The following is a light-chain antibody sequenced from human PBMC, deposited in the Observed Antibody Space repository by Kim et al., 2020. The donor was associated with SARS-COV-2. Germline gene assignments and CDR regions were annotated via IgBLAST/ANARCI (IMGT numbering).Light chain of an antibody. V-gene: IGKV1-33*01. CDR3: PQYDSFPIT. CDR1: QDISNY. Sequence: DIQMTQSPSSLSASVGDRVTITCQASQDISNYLKWYQQKPGKAPKLLIYDASNLETGVPSRFSGSGSGTDFTFTISSLQPEDIATYYCPQYDSFPITFGQGTRLEIK. J-gene: IGKJ5*01. CDR2: DAS.